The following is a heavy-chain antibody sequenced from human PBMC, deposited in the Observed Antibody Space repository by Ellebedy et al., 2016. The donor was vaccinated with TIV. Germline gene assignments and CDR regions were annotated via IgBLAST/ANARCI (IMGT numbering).Heavy chain of an antibody. Sequence: GESLKISCAASGFTFSNYYMSWVRQAPGKGLEWVANIKEDGSEQRYGDSVKGRFTVSRDNAKDSLYLQMNSLRVDDTAVYYCAREVIGTNYFDAWGQGTLVTVSS. CDR2: IKEDGSEQ. CDR1: GFTFSNYY. D-gene: IGHD1-20*01. CDR3: AREVIGTNYFDA. V-gene: IGHV3-7*03. J-gene: IGHJ4*02.